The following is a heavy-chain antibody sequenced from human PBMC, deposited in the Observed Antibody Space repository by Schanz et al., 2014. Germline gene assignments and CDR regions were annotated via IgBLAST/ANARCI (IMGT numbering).Heavy chain of an antibody. CDR2: ISTSGTYM. V-gene: IGHV3-21*01. D-gene: IGHD5-18*01. J-gene: IGHJ4*02. Sequence: EVQLMESGGGLVKPGGSLRLSCVASGFAFSSFAMTWVRQAPVRGLEWVSSISTSGTYMYIADSLKGRLTISRDDAKKSMYLQMNNLRAEDTAVYYCVRVSFADPRLYRGMDRDIDYWGQGTLVTVSS. CDR1: GFAFSSFA. CDR3: VRVSFADPRLYRGMDRDIDY.